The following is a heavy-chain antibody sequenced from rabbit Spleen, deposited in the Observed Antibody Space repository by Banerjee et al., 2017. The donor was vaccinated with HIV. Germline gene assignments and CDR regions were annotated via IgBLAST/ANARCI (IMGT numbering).Heavy chain of an antibody. Sequence: QEQLVESGGGLVKPEGSLKLSCTASGFSFSNKAVMCWVRQAPGKGLEWIACINAITGKAVYANWAKGRFTISKTSSTTVTLQVTSLTAADTATYFCTRDDGSGHYIDGYFNLWGPGTLVTVS. V-gene: IGHV1S45*01. J-gene: IGHJ4*01. CDR2: INAITGKA. CDR1: GFSFSNKAV. D-gene: IGHD1-1*01. CDR3: TRDDGSGHYIDGYFNL.